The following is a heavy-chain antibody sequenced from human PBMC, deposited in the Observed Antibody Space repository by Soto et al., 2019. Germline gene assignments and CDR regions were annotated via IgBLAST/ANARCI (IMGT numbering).Heavy chain of an antibody. V-gene: IGHV4-59*08. CDR3: ARLLSGDSDY. Sequence: PSETLSLTCTVSGGSIIRYYWSWSLQPPGKGLEWIGYIYYSGSTNYNPSLKSRVTISVDTSKNQFSLKLSSVTAADTAVYYCARLLSGDSDYWGQGTLVTVS. D-gene: IGHD2-21*01. CDR2: IYYSGST. CDR1: GGSIIRYY. J-gene: IGHJ4*02.